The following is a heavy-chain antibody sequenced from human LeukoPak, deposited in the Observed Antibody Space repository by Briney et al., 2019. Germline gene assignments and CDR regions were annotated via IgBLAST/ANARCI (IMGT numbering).Heavy chain of an antibody. CDR2: ISYDGSNK. CDR1: GFTFSSYA. CDR3: ARGDKQLVFNRNKGGFDP. Sequence: GGSLRHSCAASGFTFSSYAMHWVRQAPGKGLEWVTIISYDGSNKYYADSVKGRFTISRDNSKNTLYLQMNSLRTEDTAVYYCARGDKQLVFNRNKGGFDPWGQGTLVTVSS. D-gene: IGHD6-13*01. J-gene: IGHJ5*02. V-gene: IGHV3-30*04.